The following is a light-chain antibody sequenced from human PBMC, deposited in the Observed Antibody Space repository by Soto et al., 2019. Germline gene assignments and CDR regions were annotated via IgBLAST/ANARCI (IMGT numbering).Light chain of an antibody. CDR3: HQYSNTFRT. V-gene: IGKV3-15*01. J-gene: IGKJ1*01. CDR2: CAS. Sequence: EIVMTQSPATLSVSPGERATLSCRASQSVSSNLAWYQQKPGQAPRLLIYCASTRATGIPARFSGSGSGTEFTLTISNLQAEDSAVYHCHQYSNTFRTFGQGTKVEIK. CDR1: QSVSSN.